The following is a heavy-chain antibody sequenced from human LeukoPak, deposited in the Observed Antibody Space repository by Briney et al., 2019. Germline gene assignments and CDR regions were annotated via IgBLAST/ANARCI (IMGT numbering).Heavy chain of an antibody. J-gene: IGHJ4*02. D-gene: IGHD5-24*01. Sequence: PSETLSLTCTVSGGSISSSSYYWGWIRQPPGKGLEWIGSIYYSGSTYYNPSLKSRVTISVDTSKNQFSLKLSSVTAADTAVYYCAREPASIMPTITPPNTFDYWGQGTLVTVSS. CDR3: AREPASIMPTITPPNTFDY. CDR1: GGSISSSSYY. V-gene: IGHV4-39*02. CDR2: IYYSGST.